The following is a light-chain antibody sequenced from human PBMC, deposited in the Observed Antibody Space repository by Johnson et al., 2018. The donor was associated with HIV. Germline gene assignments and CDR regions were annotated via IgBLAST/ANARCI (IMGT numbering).Light chain of an antibody. CDR3: GTWDSSLRAGF. CDR1: SSNVGSSF. CDR2: ENN. J-gene: IGLJ1*01. V-gene: IGLV1-51*02. Sequence: QSVLTQPPSVSAAPGQTVTISCSGSSSNVGSSFVSWYRQVPGPAPKLLIYENNKRPSGIPDRFSGSKSGTSANMGITGLQTGDESDYYCGTWDSSLRAGFFGTGTKVTVL.